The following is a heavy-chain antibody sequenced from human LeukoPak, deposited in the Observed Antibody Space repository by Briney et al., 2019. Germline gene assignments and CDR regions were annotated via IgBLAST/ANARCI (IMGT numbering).Heavy chain of an antibody. V-gene: IGHV1-69*13. D-gene: IGHD2-2*01. CDR2: IIPIFGTA. CDR3: ARGDHCSSTSCTTVLRDILTGYYYYGMDV. J-gene: IGHJ6*02. CDR1: GGTFSSYA. Sequence: SVKVSCKASGGTFSSYAISWVRQAPGQGLEWMGGIIPIFGTANYAQKFQGRVTITADESTSTAYMELSSLRSEDTAVYYCARGDHCSSTSCTTVLRDILTGYYYYGMDVWGQGTTVTVSS.